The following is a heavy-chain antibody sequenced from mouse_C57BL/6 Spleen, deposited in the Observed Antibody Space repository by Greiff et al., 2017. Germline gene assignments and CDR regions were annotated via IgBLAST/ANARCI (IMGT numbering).Heavy chain of an antibody. V-gene: IGHV1-82*01. CDR2: IYPGDGDT. Sequence: QVQLKESGPELVKPGASVKISCKASGYAFSSSWMNWVKQRPGKGLEWIGRIYPGDGDTNYNGKFKGKATLTADKSSSTAYMQLSSLTSEDSAVYFCATDYYGSSYPAYWGQGTLVTVSA. J-gene: IGHJ3*01. CDR1: GYAFSSSW. D-gene: IGHD1-1*01. CDR3: ATDYYGSSYPAY.